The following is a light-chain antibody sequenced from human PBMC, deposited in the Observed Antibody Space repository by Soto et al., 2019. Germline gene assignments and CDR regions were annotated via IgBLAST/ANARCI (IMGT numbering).Light chain of an antibody. CDR3: QQYNSFWT. V-gene: IGKV1-5*01. J-gene: IGKJ1*01. Sequence: DIQMTQSPSTLSASVGDRVTITCRASQSISSWLAWYQQKPGKAPKLLIYDASSLESWVPSRFSGSGSGTEFTLTISSLQPDDFATYYFQQYNSFWTFGQGTKVEIK. CDR2: DAS. CDR1: QSISSW.